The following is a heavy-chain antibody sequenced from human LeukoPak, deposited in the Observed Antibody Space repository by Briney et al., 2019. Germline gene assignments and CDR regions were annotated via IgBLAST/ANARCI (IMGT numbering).Heavy chain of an antibody. CDR3: ARAGRGYSGYDVDY. CDR2: IIPIFGTA. V-gene: IGHV1-69*06. D-gene: IGHD5-12*01. Sequence: GASVKVSCKASRGTFSSYAISWVRQAPGQGLEWMGGIIPIFGTANYAQKFQGRVTITADKSTSTAYMELSSLRSEDTAVYYCARAGRGYSGYDVDYWGQGTLVTVSS. CDR1: RGTFSSYA. J-gene: IGHJ4*02.